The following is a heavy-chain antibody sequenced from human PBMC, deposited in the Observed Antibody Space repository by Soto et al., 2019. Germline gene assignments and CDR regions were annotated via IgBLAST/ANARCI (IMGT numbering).Heavy chain of an antibody. Sequence: GGSLRLSCAGSDFTFATAWMHWVRQAPGKGLEWVGRIRSKVDGGTTDYAAPVKGRFFISRDDSKDTLYPQMNNLEIDDTAVYYCTALGSWGRGTLVTVSS. V-gene: IGHV3-15*07. CDR1: DFTFATAW. CDR2: IRSKVDGGTT. CDR3: TALGS. D-gene: IGHD3-10*01. J-gene: IGHJ4*02.